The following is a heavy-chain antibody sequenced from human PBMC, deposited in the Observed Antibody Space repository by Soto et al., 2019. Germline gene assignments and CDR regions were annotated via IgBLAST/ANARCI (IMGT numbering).Heavy chain of an antibody. CDR3: ARGYCSSNSCYNYYDYMDV. Sequence: SVKVSCKASGGTFSSYTISWVRQAPGQGLEWMGRIIPILGIANYAQKFQGRVTITADKSTSTAYMELSSLRSEDTAVYYCARGYCSSNSCYNYYDYMDVWGKGTTVTVSS. V-gene: IGHV1-69*02. D-gene: IGHD2-2*02. CDR2: IIPILGIA. J-gene: IGHJ6*03. CDR1: GGTFSSYT.